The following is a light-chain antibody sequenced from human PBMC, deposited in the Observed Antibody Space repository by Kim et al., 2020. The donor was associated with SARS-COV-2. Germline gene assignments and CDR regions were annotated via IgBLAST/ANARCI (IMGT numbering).Light chain of an antibody. Sequence: CPGNRATLPSRGSQSITRNYLAWYQQKGGQAPRLLIHSASSRATGIPARISGSGSGTDFTLTISRLEPEDFAVYYCQHYGSSSGTFGPGTKVDIK. J-gene: IGKJ1*01. CDR2: SAS. V-gene: IGKV3-20*01. CDR1: QSITRNY. CDR3: QHYGSSSGT.